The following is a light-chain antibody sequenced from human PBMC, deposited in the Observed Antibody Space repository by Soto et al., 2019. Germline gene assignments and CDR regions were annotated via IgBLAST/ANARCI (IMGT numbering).Light chain of an antibody. V-gene: IGLV7-46*01. J-gene: IGLJ1*01. CDR2: DTD. CDR1: TGPVTNGHF. Sequence: QAVVTQEPSLTVSSGGTVTLTCGSSTGPVTNGHFPYWFQQKPGQAPRPLIYDTDNKHSWTPARFSASLLGDKAALTLSGALPEDEADYYCLLSYTGRLYVFGPGTKLTVL. CDR3: LLSYTGRLYV.